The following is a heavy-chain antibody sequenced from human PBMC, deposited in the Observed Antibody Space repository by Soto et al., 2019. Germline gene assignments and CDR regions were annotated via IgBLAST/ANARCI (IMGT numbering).Heavy chain of an antibody. J-gene: IGHJ6*02. CDR3: ARGEGYYDFWSGSMDV. V-gene: IGHV4-30-4*01. CDR1: GGSISSGDYY. D-gene: IGHD3-3*01. CDR2: IYYSGST. Sequence: KTSETLSLTCTVSGGSISSGDYYWSWIRQPPGKGLEWIGYIYYSGSTYYNPSLKSRVTISVDTSKNQFSLKLSSVTAADTAVYYCARGEGYYDFWSGSMDVWGQGTTVTVSS.